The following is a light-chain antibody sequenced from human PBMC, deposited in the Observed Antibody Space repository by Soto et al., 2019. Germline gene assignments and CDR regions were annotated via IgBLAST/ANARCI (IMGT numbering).Light chain of an antibody. CDR2: DVS. J-gene: IGKJ3*01. CDR3: QQYHDLYS. V-gene: IGKV1-33*01. CDR1: QDISSY. Sequence: DIQMTQSPSSLSASVGDRVTITCQASQDISSYLNWYQQKPGKAPEVLIYDVSNLETGVPSRFSGSGSGTHFTLTISSLQPEDFATYYCQQYHDLYSFGPGTKVDIK.